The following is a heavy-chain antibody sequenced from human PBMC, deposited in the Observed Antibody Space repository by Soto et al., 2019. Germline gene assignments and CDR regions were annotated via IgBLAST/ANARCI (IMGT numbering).Heavy chain of an antibody. CDR3: AKDLQSYGDYDYYCYGMDV. V-gene: IGHV3-30*18. Sequence: QVQLVESGGGEVQPGRSLTISCAASGFTFSTYGMHWVRQTPGKGLEWVAVISYDGTNKFYSDSVKGRFTISSDNFKNTLTLQTNSLRADDTAVYSCAKDLQSYGDYDYYCYGMDVWGLGTRVTVSS. J-gene: IGHJ6*02. CDR2: ISYDGTNK. CDR1: GFTFSTYG. D-gene: IGHD4-17*01.